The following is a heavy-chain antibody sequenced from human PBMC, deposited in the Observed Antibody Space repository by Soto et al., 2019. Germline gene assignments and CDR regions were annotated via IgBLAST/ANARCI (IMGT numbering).Heavy chain of an antibody. Sequence: GGSLRLSCAASGITFSANAMSWVRQAPGKGLEWVSDISGSGGGTYYADSVKGRFTISRDNSKNTLYLQMNSLRAEDTAVYYCAKGLRISAAGPYYSYGMDGWGQGTTGNVS. V-gene: IGHV3-23*01. CDR3: AKGLRISAAGPYYSYGMDG. D-gene: IGHD6-13*01. J-gene: IGHJ6*02. CDR1: GITFSANA. CDR2: ISGSGGGT.